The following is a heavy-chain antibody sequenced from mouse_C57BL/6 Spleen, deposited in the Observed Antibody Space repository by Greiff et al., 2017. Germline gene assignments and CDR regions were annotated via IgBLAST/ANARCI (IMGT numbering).Heavy chain of an antibody. CDR3: ARDYDDAMDY. CDR2: IYPGDGAT. V-gene: IGHV1-80*01. Sequence: QVQLQQSGAELVKPGASVKISCKASGYAFSSYWMNWVKQRPGKGLEWIGQIYPGDGATNYNGKFKGKATLTADKSSRTAYMQLSSLTSEDSAVYYCARDYDDAMDYRGQGTSVTVSS. J-gene: IGHJ4*01. D-gene: IGHD2-3*01. CDR1: GYAFSSYW.